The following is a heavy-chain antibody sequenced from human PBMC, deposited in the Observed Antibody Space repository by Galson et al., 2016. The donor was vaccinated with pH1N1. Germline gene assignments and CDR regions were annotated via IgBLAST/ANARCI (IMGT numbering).Heavy chain of an antibody. J-gene: IGHJ4*02. V-gene: IGHV3-48*03. D-gene: IGHD3-3*01. Sequence: SLRLSCAASGFAFNYYNMNWVRLAPGRGLEWVSSISLSSATIKYADSVRGRFTVSRDNAKNTLSLQMNSLRSEYTAVYFCARATHGDDFWSGYAFDFCGQGTLITVSS. CDR1: GFAFNYYN. CDR3: ARATHGDDFWSGYAFDF. CDR2: ISLSSATI.